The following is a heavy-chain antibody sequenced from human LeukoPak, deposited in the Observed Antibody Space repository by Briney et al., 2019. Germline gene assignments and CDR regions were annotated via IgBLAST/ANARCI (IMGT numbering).Heavy chain of an antibody. CDR1: GGSISSDYYY. CDR2: LYVTGNT. J-gene: IGHJ4*02. Sequence: PAETLSLTCTVSGGSISSDYYYWSWIRQPPGKGLEWFGSLYVTGNTYYNPSLKSRVTILVDTSKNQFSLKLSSVTAADTAVYYCARRPGYSGYSGKSLDYWGQGTLVTVSS. D-gene: IGHD5-12*01. V-gene: IGHV4-30-4*08. CDR3: ARRPGYSGYSGKSLDY.